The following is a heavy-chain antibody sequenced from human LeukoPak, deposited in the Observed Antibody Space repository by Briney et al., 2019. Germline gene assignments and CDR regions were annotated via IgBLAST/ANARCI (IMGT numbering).Heavy chain of an antibody. D-gene: IGHD2-15*01. CDR2: IIPIFGTA. V-gene: IGHV1-69*06. CDR3: ARDQGVVAATGYYYYYYMDV. J-gene: IGHJ6*03. Sequence: ASVKVSCKASGGTFISYAISWVRQAPGQGLEWMGGIIPIFGTANYAQKFQGRVTITADKSTSTAYMELSSLRSEDTAVYYCARDQGVVAATGYYYYYYMDVWGKGTTVTVSS. CDR1: GGTFISYA.